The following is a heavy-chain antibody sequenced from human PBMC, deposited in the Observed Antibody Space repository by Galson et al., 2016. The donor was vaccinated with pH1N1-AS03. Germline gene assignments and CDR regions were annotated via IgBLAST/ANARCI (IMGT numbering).Heavy chain of an antibody. CDR3: ARDHLGAGPAFDI. J-gene: IGHJ3*02. CDR2: TYYRSKWYKWYN. V-gene: IGHV6-1*01. Sequence: CAISGDSVSSNTAAWNWIRQSPSRGLEWLGRTYYRSKWYKWYNDYAVSVESRITINPDTSKNQFSLQLNSVTPEDTAVYYCARDHLGAGPAFDIWGQGTTVTVSS. CDR1: GDSVSSNTAA. D-gene: IGHD3-16*01.